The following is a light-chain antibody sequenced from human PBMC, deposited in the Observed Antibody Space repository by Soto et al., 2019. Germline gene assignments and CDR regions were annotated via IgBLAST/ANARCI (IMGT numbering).Light chain of an antibody. CDR3: QMWNSGSNHLV. Sequence: SYELTQPPSVSVAPGQTASITCGGNNIGDKRVHWYQQKPGQAPVLVVYDDSDRPSGIPERFSGSNSGNTATLTINRVEAGDEADYYCQMWNSGSNHLVFGGGTQLTVL. V-gene: IGLV3-21*02. CDR1: NIGDKR. J-gene: IGLJ2*01. CDR2: DDS.